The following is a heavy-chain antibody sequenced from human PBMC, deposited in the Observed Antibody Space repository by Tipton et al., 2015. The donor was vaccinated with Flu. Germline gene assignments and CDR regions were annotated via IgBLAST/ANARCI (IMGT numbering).Heavy chain of an antibody. CDR3: ARDRGYDILTGRPHWYFDL. CDR1: GGSISSYY. V-gene: IGHV4-4*07. D-gene: IGHD3-9*01. Sequence: TLSLTCTVSGGSISSYYWSWIRQPAGKGLEWIGRIYTSGGTNYNPSLKSRVTMSVDTSKNQFSLKLSSVTAADTAVYYCARDRGYDILTGRPHWYFDLWGRGTLVTVSS. CDR2: IYTSGGT. J-gene: IGHJ2*01.